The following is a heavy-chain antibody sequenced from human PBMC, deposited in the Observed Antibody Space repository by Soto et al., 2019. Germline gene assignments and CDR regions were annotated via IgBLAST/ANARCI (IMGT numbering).Heavy chain of an antibody. Sequence: ALVKVSCKASGYTFNSHAIHWVRQAPGQRPEWLGWINAGNGNTYYSEKYEGRVTFTRDTAATTVNMELTSLTSEDTAIYYCGRDQSGIGYYVDWFDPWGQGTLVTVSS. V-gene: IGHV1-3*01. J-gene: IGHJ5*02. CDR2: INAGNGNT. CDR1: GYTFNSHA. D-gene: IGHD3-10*02. CDR3: GRDQSGIGYYVDWFDP.